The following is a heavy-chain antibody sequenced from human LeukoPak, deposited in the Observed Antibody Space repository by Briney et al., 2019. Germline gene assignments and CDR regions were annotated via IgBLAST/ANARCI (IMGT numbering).Heavy chain of an antibody. J-gene: IGHJ4*02. V-gene: IGHV3-66*01. CDR2: IYSGGST. CDR1: EFSVGSNY. D-gene: IGHD3-10*01. CDR3: ARGYLWFGELSEHFDY. Sequence: GGSLRLSCAASEFSVGSNYMTWVRQAPGKGLEWVLLIYSGGSTYYADSVKGRFTISRDNSKNTLYLQMNSLRAEDTAVYYCARGYLWFGELSEHFDYWGQGTLVTVSS.